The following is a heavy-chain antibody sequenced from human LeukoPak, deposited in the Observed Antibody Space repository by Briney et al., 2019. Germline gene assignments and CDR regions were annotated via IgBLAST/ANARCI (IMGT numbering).Heavy chain of an antibody. J-gene: IGHJ4*02. V-gene: IGHV4-34*01. CDR2: INHSGST. D-gene: IGHD2-15*01. CDR1: GGSFSGYY. Sequence: SETLSLTCAVYGGSFSGYYWSWIRQPPGEGLEWIGEINHSGSTNYNPSLKSRVTISVDTSKNQFSLKLSSVTAADTAMYYCARVGGYCSGGSCPPEGYWGQGTLVTVSS. CDR3: ARVGGYCSGGSCPPEGY.